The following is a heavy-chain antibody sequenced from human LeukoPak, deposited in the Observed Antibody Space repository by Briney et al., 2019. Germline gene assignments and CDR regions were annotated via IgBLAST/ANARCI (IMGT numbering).Heavy chain of an antibody. Sequence: GGSLRLSCAASGFTFSSYNMNWVRQAPGKGLEWVSSITSGSSYIYYADSVKGRFTISRDNAKNSLYLQMNSLRAEDTAVYYCARAPYSGSYGNYYYYFMDVWGKGTTVTVSS. CDR3: ARAPYSGSYGNYYYYFMDV. V-gene: IGHV3-21*01. CDR1: GFTFSSYN. J-gene: IGHJ6*03. D-gene: IGHD1-26*01. CDR2: ITSGSSYI.